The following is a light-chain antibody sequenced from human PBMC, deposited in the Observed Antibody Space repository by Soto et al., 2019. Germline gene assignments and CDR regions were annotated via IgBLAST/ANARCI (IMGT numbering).Light chain of an antibody. CDR1: SSDVGSYNL. CDR3: CSYAGSSLNYV. CDR2: EVS. V-gene: IGLV2-23*02. J-gene: IGLJ1*01. Sequence: PALTQHASVSGSPGQSITITCTGTSSDVGSYNLVSWYQQHPGKAPKLMIYEVSKRPSGVSNRFSGSKSGNTASLTISGLQAEDEADYYCCSYAGSSLNYVFGTGTKVTVL.